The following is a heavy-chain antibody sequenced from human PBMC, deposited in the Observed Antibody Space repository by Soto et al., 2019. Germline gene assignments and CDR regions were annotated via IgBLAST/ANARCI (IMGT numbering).Heavy chain of an antibody. J-gene: IGHJ5*02. Sequence: PGGSLRLSCAASGFTFSSYAMSWVRQAPGKGLEWVSAISGSGGSTYYADSVKGRFTISRDNSKSTVVLEMNRLRVEDTAVYFCVIDRAMMSYFDPWGHGTLVTVSS. CDR3: VIDRAMMSYFDP. CDR2: ISGSGGST. V-gene: IGHV3-23*01. D-gene: IGHD3-22*01. CDR1: GFTFSSYA.